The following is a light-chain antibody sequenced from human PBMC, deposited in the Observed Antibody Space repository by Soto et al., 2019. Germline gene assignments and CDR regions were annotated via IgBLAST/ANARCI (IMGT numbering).Light chain of an antibody. CDR1: SSDIGAYNS. V-gene: IGLV2-14*01. CDR3: SSRTTSNPYV. J-gene: IGLJ1*01. Sequence: QSVLTQPASVSGSPGQSITISCTGTSSDIGAYNSVSWYQQHPGKAPKLMIYEASNRPSGVSNRFSASKSGNTASLTISGLQAEDEADYYCSSRTTSNPYVFGTGTKLTVL. CDR2: EAS.